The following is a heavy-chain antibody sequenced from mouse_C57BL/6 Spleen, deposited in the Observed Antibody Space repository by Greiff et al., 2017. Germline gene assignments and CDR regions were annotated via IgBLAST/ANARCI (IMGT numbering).Heavy chain of an antibody. CDR3: TKAYYSNYPLCAY. CDR2: IDPETGGT. Sequence: QVQLQQSGAELVRPGASVTLSCKASGYTFTDYEMHWVKQTPVHGLEWIGAIDPETGGTAYNQKFKGKAILTADKSSRTAYMELRSLTSEDSAVYYCTKAYYSNYPLCAYWGQGTLVTVSA. D-gene: IGHD2-5*01. J-gene: IGHJ3*01. V-gene: IGHV1-15*01. CDR1: GYTFTDYE.